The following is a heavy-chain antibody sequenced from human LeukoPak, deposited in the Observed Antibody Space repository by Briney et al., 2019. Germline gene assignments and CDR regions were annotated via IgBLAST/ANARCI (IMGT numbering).Heavy chain of an antibody. CDR1: GITFSNSW. Sequence: PGGSLRPSCTASGITFSNSWMSWVRRAPGKGLEWVSAISGSDAGTYYADSVKGRFTISRDNSKNTLYLQMNSLRAEDAAVYYCAKAPLGRCTGVICYYFDYWGQGTLVTVSS. D-gene: IGHD2-15*01. V-gene: IGHV3-23*01. J-gene: IGHJ4*02. CDR2: ISGSDAGT. CDR3: AKAPLGRCTGVICYYFDY.